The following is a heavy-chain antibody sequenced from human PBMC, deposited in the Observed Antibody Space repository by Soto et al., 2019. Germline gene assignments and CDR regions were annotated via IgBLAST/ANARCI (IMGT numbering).Heavy chain of an antibody. CDR2: IYYSGGT. J-gene: IGHJ4*02. V-gene: IGHV4-39*01. CDR1: GGSINSDDFC. CDR3: ARQVQSRHQLLPHYFDY. D-gene: IGHD2-2*01. Sequence: LQLQESGPGLVKPSETLSLTCTVSGGSINSDDFCWGWIRQSPGKGLEWIGTIYYSGGTHYNPSLKSRLTMSVDTSKNQFSLKLSSLSAADTAVYSCARQVQSRHQLLPHYFDYWGQGTLVTVSS.